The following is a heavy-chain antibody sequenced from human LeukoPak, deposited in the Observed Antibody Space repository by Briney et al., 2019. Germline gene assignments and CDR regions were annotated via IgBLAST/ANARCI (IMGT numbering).Heavy chain of an antibody. CDR1: GYTFTSNG. CDR3: ARDHMTTVTTFDY. V-gene: IGHV1-18*01. D-gene: IGHD4-17*01. J-gene: IGHJ4*02. CDR2: ISAYNGYT. Sequence: GASVKVSCKASGYTFTSNGISWVRQAPGQGLGWMGWISAYNGYTNYAQKLQGRVTMTTETSTSTAYMELRSLRSDDTAVYYCARDHMTTVTTFDYWGQGTLVTVSS.